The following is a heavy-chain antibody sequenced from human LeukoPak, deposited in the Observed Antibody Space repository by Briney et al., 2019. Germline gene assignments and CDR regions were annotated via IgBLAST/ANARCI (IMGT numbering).Heavy chain of an antibody. J-gene: IGHJ3*02. CDR2: MNPGNGDT. Sequence: ASVKVSCKASGYTFTTHDLTWVQQATGQGLEWMGWMNPGNGDTAYAQKFQGRVTMTRDTSMSTAYMELNNLGSEDTAIYYCASLGSVTYCGGDCYSGNDAFDIWGQGTMVTVSS. D-gene: IGHD2-21*02. CDR3: ASLGSVTYCGGDCYSGNDAFDI. CDR1: GYTFTTHD. V-gene: IGHV1-8*01.